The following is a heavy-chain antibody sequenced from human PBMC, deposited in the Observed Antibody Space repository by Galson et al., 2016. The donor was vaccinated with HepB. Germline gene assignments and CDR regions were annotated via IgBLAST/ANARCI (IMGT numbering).Heavy chain of an antibody. V-gene: IGHV4-30-4*08. CDR1: GESISYGGYY. CDR2: VYDSGNS. J-gene: IGHJ4*02. Sequence: TLSLTCTVSGESISYGGYYWTWIRQPPGKGLEFIGYVYDSGNSYYTPSLKSRFFISIDTSENEFSLKLSSVTAADTAVYYCARNDLQTYFDFWGQGTLVTVSS. CDR3: ARNDLQTYFDF. D-gene: IGHD1-1*01.